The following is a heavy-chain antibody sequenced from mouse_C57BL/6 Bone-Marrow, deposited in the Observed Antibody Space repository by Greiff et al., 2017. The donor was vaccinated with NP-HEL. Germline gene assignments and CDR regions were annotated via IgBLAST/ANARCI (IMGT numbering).Heavy chain of an antibody. CDR2: IYPGDGDT. CDR1: GYEFSNYW. V-gene: IGHV1-80*01. CDR3: ERGAY. Sequence: QVQLQQSGAELVKPGASVKISCKASGYEFSNYWMNWVKQRPGKGLEWIGRIYPGDGDTNYNGKFKDKATLTADKSSSTAYMQISRLNSEDSAVYFCERGAYWGRGTLVTGSA. J-gene: IGHJ3*01.